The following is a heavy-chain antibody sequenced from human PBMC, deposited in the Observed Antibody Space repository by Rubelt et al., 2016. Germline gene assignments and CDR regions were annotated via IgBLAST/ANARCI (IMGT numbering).Heavy chain of an antibody. V-gene: IGHV3-11*03. CDR2: ISSGSDYT. D-gene: IGHD3-3*01. CDR1: GFTFSNYA. J-gene: IGHJ4*02. CDR3: ARSLFGVVLAFDY. Sequence: GGGLVQPGGSLRLSCAASGFTFSNYAMSWIRQAPGKGLEWVSFISSGSDYTNYADSVKGRFTMSRDNAKNSMYLQVNSLRAEDTAIYYCARSLFGVVLAFDYWGQGVLVTVSS.